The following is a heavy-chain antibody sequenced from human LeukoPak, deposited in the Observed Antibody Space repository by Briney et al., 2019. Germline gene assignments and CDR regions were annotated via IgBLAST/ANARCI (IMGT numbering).Heavy chain of an antibody. V-gene: IGHV3-53*01. J-gene: IGHJ4*02. D-gene: IGHD3-10*01. CDR1: GFTVSSNF. CDR2: IYSGGST. Sequence: GGSLRLSCAASGFTVSSNFMSWVRQAPGKGLEWVSIIYSGGSTYYADSVKGRFTISRDNSKNTLYLQMNSLRPEDTAVYYRAREAYYAGSGSPYYFDYWGQGTLVTVSS. CDR3: AREAYYAGSGSPYYFDY.